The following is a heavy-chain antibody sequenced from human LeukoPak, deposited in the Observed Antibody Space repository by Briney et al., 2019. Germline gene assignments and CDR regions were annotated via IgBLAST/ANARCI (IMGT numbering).Heavy chain of an antibody. CDR2: IYYSGST. Sequence: SETLSLTCTVSGGSISSSRYYWGWIRQPPGKGLEWIGSIYYSGSTYYNPSLKSRVTISVDTSKNQFSLKLSSVTAADTAVYYCASLRITMIVVVISDWGQGTLVTVSS. CDR3: ASLRITMIVVVISD. CDR1: GGSISSSRYY. D-gene: IGHD3-22*01. V-gene: IGHV4-39*01. J-gene: IGHJ4*02.